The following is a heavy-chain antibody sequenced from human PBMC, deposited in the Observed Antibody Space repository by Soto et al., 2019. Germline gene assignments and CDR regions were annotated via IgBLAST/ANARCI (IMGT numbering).Heavy chain of an antibody. CDR3: ARGPYYDYVWGSYRPYFDY. J-gene: IGHJ4*02. V-gene: IGHV4-30-2*01. CDR2: IYHSGST. Sequence: SETLSLTCAVSGGSISSGGYSWSWIRQPPGKGLEWIGYIYHSGSTYYDPSLKSRVTISVDRSKNQFSLKLSSVIAADTAVYYCARGPYYDYVWGSYRPYFDYWGQGTLVTVSS. CDR1: GGSISSGGYS. D-gene: IGHD3-16*02.